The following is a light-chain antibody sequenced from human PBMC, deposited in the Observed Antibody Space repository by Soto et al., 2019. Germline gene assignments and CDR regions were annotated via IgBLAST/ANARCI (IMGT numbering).Light chain of an antibody. CDR1: SSDVGSYKF. CDR2: EGS. CDR3: CSYAGGSNV. J-gene: IGLJ1*01. Sequence: QSVLTQPASVSGSPGQSITISCTGTSSDVGSYKFVSWYQQYPGKPPKLMIYEGSKRPSGVSDRFSGSKSGNTASLTISGLQAEDEADYFCCSYAGGSNVFGAGTKLTVL. V-gene: IGLV2-23*03.